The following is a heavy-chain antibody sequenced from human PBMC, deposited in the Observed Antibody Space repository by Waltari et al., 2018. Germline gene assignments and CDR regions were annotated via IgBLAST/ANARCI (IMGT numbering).Heavy chain of an antibody. CDR2: INHSGST. D-gene: IGHD3-9*01. V-gene: IGHV4-34*01. Sequence: QVQLQQWGAGLLKPSETLSLTCAVYGGSFSGYYWSWIRQPPGKGLEWIGEINHSGSTNYNPSLKSRVTISVDTSKNQFSLKLSSVTAADTAVYYCARTIPGVAIDAFDIWGQGTMVTVSS. CDR1: GGSFSGYY. CDR3: ARTIPGVAIDAFDI. J-gene: IGHJ3*02.